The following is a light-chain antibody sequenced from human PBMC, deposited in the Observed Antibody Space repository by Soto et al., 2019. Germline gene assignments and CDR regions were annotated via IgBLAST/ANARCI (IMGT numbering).Light chain of an antibody. CDR3: QKYNSAPLT. CDR2: AAS. J-gene: IGKJ5*01. V-gene: IGKV1-27*01. CDR1: QDISNY. Sequence: DIQMTQSPSSLSASVGDGVTVTCQASQDISNYLNWYQEKPGKVPKLLIYAASTLQSGVPSRFSGSGSGTDFTLTINSLQPEDVATYYCQKYNSAPLTFGQGTRLEIK.